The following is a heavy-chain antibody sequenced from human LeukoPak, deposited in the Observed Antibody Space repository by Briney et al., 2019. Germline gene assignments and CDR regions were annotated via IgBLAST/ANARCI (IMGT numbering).Heavy chain of an antibody. V-gene: IGHV1-46*01. CDR2: INPGSGST. CDR1: GYTFTSYF. CDR3: VRDLGYYDSSGYPTHFDY. D-gene: IGHD3-22*01. J-gene: IGHJ4*02. Sequence: SVKVSCKASGYTFTSYFIHWVRQAHGQWLEWMGIINPGSGSTSYTQKFRDRVTMTRDKSTSTVNMELSSLRSEDTAVYYCVRDLGYYDSSGYPTHFDYWGQGTLVTVSS.